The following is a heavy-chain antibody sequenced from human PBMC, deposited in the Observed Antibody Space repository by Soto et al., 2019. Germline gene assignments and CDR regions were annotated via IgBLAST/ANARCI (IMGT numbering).Heavy chain of an antibody. Sequence: GGSLRLACAASGFTFSNYAMSWVRQAPGKGQEWVSTISDTGDSTYYADSVSGRFTISRDNSKNTLYLQMVSLRAEDTAVFYCAIAIAGKWHPYDYWGHGSLVIVSS. CDR2: ISDTGDST. V-gene: IGHV3-23*01. CDR3: AIAIAGKWHPYDY. CDR1: GFTFSNYA. J-gene: IGHJ4*01. D-gene: IGHD1-1*01.